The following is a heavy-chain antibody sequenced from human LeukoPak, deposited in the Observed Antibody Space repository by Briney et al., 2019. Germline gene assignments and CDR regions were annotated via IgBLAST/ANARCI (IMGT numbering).Heavy chain of an antibody. CDR2: IYYSGST. Sequence: SETLSLTCAVSGYSISSGYYWGWIRQPPGKGLEWIGSIYYSGSTYYNPSLKSRVTISVDTSKNQFSLKLSSVTAADTAVYYCARYMAAVAGTSYFDYWGQGTLVTVSS. CDR3: ARYMAAVAGTSYFDY. V-gene: IGHV4-38-2*01. J-gene: IGHJ4*02. D-gene: IGHD6-19*01. CDR1: GYSISSGYY.